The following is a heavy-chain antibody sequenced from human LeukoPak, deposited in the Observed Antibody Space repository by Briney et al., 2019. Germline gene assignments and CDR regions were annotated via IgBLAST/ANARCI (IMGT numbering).Heavy chain of an antibody. Sequence: SVKVSCKASGGTFSSYAISWVRQAPGQGLEWMGGITPIFGTANYAQKFQGRVTITADESTSTAYMELSSLRSEDTAVYYCARDRDSAENWFDPWGQGTLVTVSS. D-gene: IGHD1-26*01. CDR3: ARDRDSAENWFDP. J-gene: IGHJ5*02. CDR2: ITPIFGTA. V-gene: IGHV1-69*13. CDR1: GGTFSSYA.